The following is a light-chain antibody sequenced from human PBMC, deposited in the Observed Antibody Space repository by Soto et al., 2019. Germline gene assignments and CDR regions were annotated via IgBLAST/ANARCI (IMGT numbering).Light chain of an antibody. J-gene: IGKJ1*01. CDR3: QQYGRSQGT. Sequence: EVVLTQSPGTLSLSPGERASLSCRASQSVDSSYLAWYQQKPGQPPRVLISGASIRATGIPDRFSGSGSGTDFTLTISRLEPEDFAVYYCQQYGRSQGTFGQGSKVEVK. CDR1: QSVDSSY. CDR2: GAS. V-gene: IGKV3-20*01.